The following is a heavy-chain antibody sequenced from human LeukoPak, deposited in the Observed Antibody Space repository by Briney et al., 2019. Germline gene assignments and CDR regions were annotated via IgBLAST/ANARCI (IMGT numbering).Heavy chain of an antibody. J-gene: IGHJ4*02. CDR3: ARNGGNSDYDY. D-gene: IGHD4-23*01. V-gene: IGHV4-39*01. CDR1: GGSIRSSYYY. CDR2: IYDSGST. Sequence: PSETLSLTCTVSGGSIRSSYYYWGWIRQPPGKGLEWIGSIYDSGSTYYNPSLKSRVTISVDTSKNQFSLKLNSVTAADTAVYYCARNGGNSDYDYWGQGTLVTVSA.